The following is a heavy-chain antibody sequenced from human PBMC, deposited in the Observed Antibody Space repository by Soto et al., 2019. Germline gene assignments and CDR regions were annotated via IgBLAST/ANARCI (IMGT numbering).Heavy chain of an antibody. CDR2: IYYSGST. CDR1: GGSISSYY. J-gene: IGHJ3*02. D-gene: IGHD5-12*01. Sequence: QVQLQESGPGLVKPSETLSLTCTVSGGSISSYYWSWIRQPPGKGLEWIGYIYYSGSTNYNPSLMSRVPISVDTSKNQFSLKLSSVTVADTAVYYCARRAVVATKSDAFDIWGQGTMVTVSS. CDR3: ARRAVVATKSDAFDI. V-gene: IGHV4-59*08.